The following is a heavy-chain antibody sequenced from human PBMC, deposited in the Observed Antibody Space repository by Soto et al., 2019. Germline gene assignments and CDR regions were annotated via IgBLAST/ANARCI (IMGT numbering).Heavy chain of an antibody. J-gene: IGHJ5*02. Sequence: ASVKVSCKASGYTFTSYGISWVRQAPGQGLEWMGWISAYNGNTNYAQKLQGRVTMTTDTSTSTAYMELRSLRSDGTAVYYCARDIVVVVAATKYNWFDPWGQGTLVTVSS. V-gene: IGHV1-18*04. CDR1: GYTFTSYG. D-gene: IGHD2-15*01. CDR2: ISAYNGNT. CDR3: ARDIVVVVAATKYNWFDP.